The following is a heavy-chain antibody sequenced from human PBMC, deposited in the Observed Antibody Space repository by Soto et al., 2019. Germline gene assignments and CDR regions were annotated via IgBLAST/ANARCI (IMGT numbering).Heavy chain of an antibody. J-gene: IGHJ4*02. V-gene: IGHV1-2*02. D-gene: IGHD3-16*01. CDR1: GFIFTGYY. Sequence: ASVKVSCKASGFIFTGYYIHCVRQVPGQGLEWMGWIKSNGGDPKYAQKFQDRVTMTRDTSMDTVYMELSSLRSDDSAMYYCARDERSYGEPPFDYWGQGTLVTVSS. CDR2: IKSNGGDP. CDR3: ARDERSYGEPPFDY.